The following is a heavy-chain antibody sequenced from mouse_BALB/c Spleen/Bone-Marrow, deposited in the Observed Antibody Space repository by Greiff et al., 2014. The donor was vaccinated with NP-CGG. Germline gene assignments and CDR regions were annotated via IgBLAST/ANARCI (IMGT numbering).Heavy chain of an antibody. J-gene: IGHJ3*01. CDR2: IRNKANGYTT. D-gene: IGHD1-3*01. V-gene: IGHV7-3*02. CDR3: ARDIKDDWFAY. Sequence: VQLKESGGGLVQPGGSLRLSCATSGFTFTDYYMSWVRQPPGKALEWLGFIRNKANGYTTEYSASVKGRFTISRDNSQSILYLKMNSLRAEDSATYYCARDIKDDWFAYWGQGTLVTVSA. CDR1: GFTFTDYY.